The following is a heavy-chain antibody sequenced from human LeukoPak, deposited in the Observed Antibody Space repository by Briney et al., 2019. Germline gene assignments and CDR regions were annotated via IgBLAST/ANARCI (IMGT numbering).Heavy chain of an antibody. Sequence: GRSLRLSCAASGFTFSSYGMHWVRQAPGKGLEWVAVIWYDGSNKYYADSVKGRFTISRDNSKNTLYLQMNSLRAEDTAVYYCARFLAAGTGNYWGQGTLVTVSS. D-gene: IGHD6-13*01. CDR3: ARFLAAGTGNY. CDR1: GFTFSSYG. CDR2: IWYDGSNK. V-gene: IGHV3-33*01. J-gene: IGHJ4*02.